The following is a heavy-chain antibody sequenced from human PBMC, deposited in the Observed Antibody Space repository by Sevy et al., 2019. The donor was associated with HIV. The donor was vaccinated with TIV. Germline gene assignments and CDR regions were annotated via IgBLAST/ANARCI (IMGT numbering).Heavy chain of an antibody. J-gene: IGHJ4*02. V-gene: IGHV3-23*01. Sequence: GGSLRLSCAASGFSFSDYYMTWIRQAPGKGLKSVSGISGSGGSGDKTNYADSVKGRFTISRDDSKNSLYLQLNSLRAEDTAIYYCARKYDSSGYFDYWGQGTLVTVSS. CDR2: ISGSGGSGDKT. CDR1: GFSFSDYY. CDR3: ARKYDSSGYFDY. D-gene: IGHD3-22*01.